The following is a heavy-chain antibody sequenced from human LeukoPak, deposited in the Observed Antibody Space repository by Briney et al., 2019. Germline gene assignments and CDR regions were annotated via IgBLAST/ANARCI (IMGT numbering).Heavy chain of an antibody. V-gene: IGHV3-21*06. J-gene: IGHJ4*02. Sequence: PGGSLRLSCEASGFTFNTYSMNWARQAPGKGLEWVLSIDRRCGYMFYADSVKGRFIISRDNAKDSLDLQMNSLRVEDTAVYYCLRGDRRDYWGQGTLVTVSS. CDR1: GFTFNTYS. CDR2: IDRRCGYM. CDR3: LRGDRRDY.